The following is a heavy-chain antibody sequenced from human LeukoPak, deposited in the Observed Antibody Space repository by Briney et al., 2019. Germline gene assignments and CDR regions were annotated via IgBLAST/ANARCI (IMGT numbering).Heavy chain of an antibody. CDR2: ISGSGGST. D-gene: IGHD6-13*01. J-gene: IGHJ4*02. CDR3: AKVRSSWYLYYFDY. CDR1: GFTLSSYA. Sequence: GGSLRLSCAASGFTLSSYAMSWVRQAPGKGVEWVSAISGSGGSTYYADSVKGRFTISRDNSKNTLYLQMNSLRAEDTAVYYCAKVRSSWYLYYFDYWGQGTLVTVSS. V-gene: IGHV3-23*01.